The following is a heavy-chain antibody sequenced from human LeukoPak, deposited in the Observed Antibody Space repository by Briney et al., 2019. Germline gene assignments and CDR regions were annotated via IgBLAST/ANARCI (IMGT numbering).Heavy chain of an antibody. Sequence: GASVKVSCKASGYIFTSYGISWVRQAPGQGLEWMGWINAYSGSTNYAQKLHGRVTMTRDTSTSTAYLELSRLRSDDTAVYYCARVENSESYYYYYYMDVWGKGTTVTVSS. CDR1: GYIFTSYG. D-gene: IGHD1-26*01. J-gene: IGHJ6*03. CDR2: INAYSGST. CDR3: ARVENSESYYYYYYMDV. V-gene: IGHV1-18*01.